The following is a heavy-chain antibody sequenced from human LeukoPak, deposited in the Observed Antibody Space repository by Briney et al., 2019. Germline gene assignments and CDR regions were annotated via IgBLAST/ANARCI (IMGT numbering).Heavy chain of an antibody. CDR1: GFTFSSYS. CDR2: ISSSSSYI. V-gene: IGHV3-21*01. CDR3: AREPDLLDAFDI. Sequence: PGGSLRLSCAASGFTFSSYSMNWVCQAPGKGLEWVSSISSSSSYIYYADSLKGRFTISRDNAKNSLYLQMNSLTAEDTAVYYCAREPDLLDAFDIWGQGTMVTVSS. J-gene: IGHJ3*02.